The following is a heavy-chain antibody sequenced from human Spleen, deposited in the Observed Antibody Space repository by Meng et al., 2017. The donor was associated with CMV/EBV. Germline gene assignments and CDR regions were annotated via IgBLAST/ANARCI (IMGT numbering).Heavy chain of an antibody. CDR3: AGPDDMGSSPHDPFDI. J-gene: IGHJ3*02. CDR1: GGSITSYY. CDR2: MYYSRDA. Sequence: SETLSLTCTVSGGSITSYYWSWIRQPPGKGLEWIAYMYYSRDANYNPSLRSRVTVSVDTSKSQFSLQLSSVTAADTAVYYCAGPDDMGSSPHDPFDIWGQGTMVTVSS. V-gene: IGHV4-59*01. D-gene: IGHD1-1*01.